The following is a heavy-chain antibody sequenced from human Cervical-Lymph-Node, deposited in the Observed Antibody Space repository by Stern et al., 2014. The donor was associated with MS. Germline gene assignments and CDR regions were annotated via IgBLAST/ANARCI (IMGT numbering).Heavy chain of an antibody. CDR3: ARNGGNYAFDY. J-gene: IGHJ4*02. CDR2: IYHSGST. V-gene: IGHV4-4*02. CDR1: GGSISSGYW. D-gene: IGHD4-23*01. Sequence: QLQLQESGPGLVKPSGTLSLTCAVSGGSISSGYWWSWVRPPPGKGLEWIGEIYHSGSTNYNPSLKSRVTISVDTSKNHFSLKMNSVNAADTAVYYCARNGGNYAFDYWGQGTLVAVSS.